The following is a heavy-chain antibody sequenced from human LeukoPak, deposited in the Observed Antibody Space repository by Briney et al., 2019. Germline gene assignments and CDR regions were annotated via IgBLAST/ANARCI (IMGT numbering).Heavy chain of an antibody. CDR1: GGSFSGYY. CDR2: INHSGST. J-gene: IGHJ4*02. Sequence: SETLSLTCAVYGGSFSGYYWSWIRQPPGKGREWIGEINHSGSTNYNPSLKSRVTISVDTSTNQSSLKLSSVPAADRAVYCCARGKYYDYVWGSYRHIFDYWGQGTLVTVSS. V-gene: IGHV4-34*01. CDR3: ARGKYYDYVWGSYRHIFDY. D-gene: IGHD3-16*02.